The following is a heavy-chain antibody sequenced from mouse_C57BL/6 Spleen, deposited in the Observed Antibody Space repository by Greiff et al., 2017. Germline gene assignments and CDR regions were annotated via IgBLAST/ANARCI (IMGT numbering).Heavy chain of an antibody. J-gene: IGHJ1*03. D-gene: IGHD1-1*01. CDR1: GYTFTSYW. CDR3: ARDTTVVATPAFDV. V-gene: IGHV1-64*01. Sequence: QVQLQQPGAELVKPGASVKLSCKASGYTFTSYWMHWVKQRPGQGLEWIGMIHPNSGSTNYNEKFKSKATLTVDKSSSTADMQLSSLTSEDSAVYYCARDTTVVATPAFDVWGTGTTVTVSS. CDR2: IHPNSGST.